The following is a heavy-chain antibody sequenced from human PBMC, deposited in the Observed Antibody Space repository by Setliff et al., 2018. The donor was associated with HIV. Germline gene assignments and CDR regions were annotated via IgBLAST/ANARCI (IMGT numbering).Heavy chain of an antibody. D-gene: IGHD1-26*01. CDR1: GGSIISGDYY. J-gene: IGHJ3*02. V-gene: IGHV4-30-4*08. Sequence: PSETLSLTCSVSGGSIISGDYYWSWIRQSPGKGLEWIGCIYYSGSTYYNSSLKSRVTISVDTSKNQFSLNLTSVTAADTAVYYCARLGYSGSLVGAFDIWGQGTMVTVSS. CDR2: IYYSGST. CDR3: ARLGYSGSLVGAFDI.